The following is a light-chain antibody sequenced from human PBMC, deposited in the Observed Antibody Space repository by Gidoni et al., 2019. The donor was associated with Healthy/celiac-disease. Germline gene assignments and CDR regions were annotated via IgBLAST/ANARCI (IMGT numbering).Light chain of an antibody. J-gene: IGKJ3*01. CDR1: QSVSSY. CDR2: DAS. Sequence: EIVLTQSPATLSLSPGERATLSCRASQSVSSYLAWYQQKPGQAPRLLLYDASNRATGIPARFSGSGSGTDFTLTIISLEPEDFAVYYCQQRSNWPPEITFXPXTKVDIK. V-gene: IGKV3-11*01. CDR3: QQRSNWPPEIT.